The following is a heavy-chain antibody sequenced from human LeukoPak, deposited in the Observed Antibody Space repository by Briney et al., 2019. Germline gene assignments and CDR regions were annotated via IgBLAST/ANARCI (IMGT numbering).Heavy chain of an antibody. D-gene: IGHD6-13*01. V-gene: IGHV3-33*06. CDR3: AKDRTVYSSSWYYFDY. CDR2: IWYDGSNK. CDR1: GFTFSSYG. Sequence: GGSLRLSCAASGFTFSSYGMHWVRQAPGKGREWLAVIWYDGSNKYYADSVKGRFTISSDNSKNTLYLQMNSLRAEDRAVYYCAKDRTVYSSSWYYFDYWRQRTLVTVSS. J-gene: IGHJ4*02.